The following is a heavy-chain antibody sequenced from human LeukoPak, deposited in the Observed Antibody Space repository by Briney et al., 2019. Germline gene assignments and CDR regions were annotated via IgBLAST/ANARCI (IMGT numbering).Heavy chain of an antibody. Sequence: ASVKVSCKASGGTFSSYAISCVRQAPGQGLEWMGRIIPILGIANYAQKFQGRVTITADKSTSTAYMELSSLRSEDTAVYYCARDRETYYYGSGSYRHWGQGTLVTVSS. CDR3: ARDRETYYYGSGSYRH. V-gene: IGHV1-69*04. D-gene: IGHD3-10*01. J-gene: IGHJ4*02. CDR1: GGTFSSYA. CDR2: IIPILGIA.